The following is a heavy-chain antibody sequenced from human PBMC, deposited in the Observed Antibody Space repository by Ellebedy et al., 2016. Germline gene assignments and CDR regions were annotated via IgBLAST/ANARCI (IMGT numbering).Heavy chain of an antibody. CDR2: IYYSGST. J-gene: IGHJ4*02. D-gene: IGHD6-19*01. V-gene: IGHV4-59*12. Sequence: SETLSLXXTVSGGSISSYYWSWIRQPPGKGLEWIGYIYYSGSTNYNPSLKSRVTISVDTSKNQFSLKLSSVTAADTAVYYCARDWAGYSSLPFDYWGQGTLVTVSS. CDR1: GGSISSYY. CDR3: ARDWAGYSSLPFDY.